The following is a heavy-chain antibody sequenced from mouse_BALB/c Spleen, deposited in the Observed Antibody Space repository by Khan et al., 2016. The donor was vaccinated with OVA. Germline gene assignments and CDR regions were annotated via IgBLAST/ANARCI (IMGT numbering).Heavy chain of an antibody. CDR1: GFNIKDTY. Sequence: VQLQQSGADFVKPGASVKLSCTASGFNIKDTYMHWINQRPQQGLVWIGRIDPANGDVKYDPKFQDKATIAADASSNTAYLQLSSLTSEDTAVYCGLRGSYSGLLAYWGQGTLVTVSA. V-gene: IGHV14-3*02. CDR3: LRGSYSGLLAY. D-gene: IGHD2-10*01. J-gene: IGHJ3*01. CDR2: IDPANGDV.